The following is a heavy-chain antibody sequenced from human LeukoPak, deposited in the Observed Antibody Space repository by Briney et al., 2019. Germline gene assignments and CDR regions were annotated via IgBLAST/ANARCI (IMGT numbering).Heavy chain of an antibody. Sequence: GGSLRLSCAASGFTFSSYWMSWVRQAPGKGLEWVANIKQDGSEKYYVDSVKGRFTISRDNAKNSLYLQMNSLRAEDTAVYYCARGHGSWYWGATRYYFDYWGQGTLVTVSS. V-gene: IGHV3-7*01. CDR1: GFTFSSYW. D-gene: IGHD6-13*01. CDR2: IKQDGSEK. CDR3: ARGHGSWYWGATRYYFDY. J-gene: IGHJ4*02.